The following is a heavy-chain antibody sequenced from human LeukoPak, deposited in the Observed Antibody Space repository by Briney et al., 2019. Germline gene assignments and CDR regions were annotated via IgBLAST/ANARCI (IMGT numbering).Heavy chain of an antibody. J-gene: IGHJ4*02. D-gene: IGHD6-6*01. V-gene: IGHV3-30*03. CDR3: ARDMQLATALFDY. Sequence: GGSLRLSCAASGFTFSSYWVTWVRQAPGKGLEWVAVISYDGSNKYYADSVKGRFTISRDNSKNTLYLQMNSLRAEDTAVYYCARDMQLATALFDYWGQGTLVTVSS. CDR2: ISYDGSNK. CDR1: GFTFSSYW.